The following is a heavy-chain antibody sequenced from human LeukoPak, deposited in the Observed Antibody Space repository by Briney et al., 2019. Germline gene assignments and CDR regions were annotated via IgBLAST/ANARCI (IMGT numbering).Heavy chain of an antibody. CDR1: DGSTTSRNYY. CDR3: ARLHYYYGMDV. V-gene: IGHV4-39*01. Sequence: PSETLSLTCTVADGSTTSRNYYWGWIRQPPGKGLEWIVNIYYDGTTYYNPSLKSRVTISIDTSKNQFSLDLSSVTAADTAVYYCARLHYYYGMDVWGQGTTVTVSS. CDR2: IYYDGTT. J-gene: IGHJ6*02.